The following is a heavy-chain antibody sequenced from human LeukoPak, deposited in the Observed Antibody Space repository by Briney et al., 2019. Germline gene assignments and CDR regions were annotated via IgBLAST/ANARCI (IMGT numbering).Heavy chain of an antibody. CDR2: INQDGSEK. J-gene: IGHJ4*02. D-gene: IGHD3-10*01. CDR1: EFTFSIYW. V-gene: IGHV3-7*01. Sequence: GGYLRLSCVASEFTFSIYWMSWVRQAPGKGLEWVANINQDGSEKYYVDSVKGRFTISRDNAKNSLYLQMHSLRAEDTAVYYCARITGPFYFDYWGQGTLVTVSS. CDR3: ARITGPFYFDY.